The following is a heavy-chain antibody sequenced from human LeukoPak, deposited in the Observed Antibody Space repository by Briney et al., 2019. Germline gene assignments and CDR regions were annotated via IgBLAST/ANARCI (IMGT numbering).Heavy chain of an antibody. CDR2: IYSDGST. V-gene: IGHV3-53*01. Sequence: PGGSLRLSCAASGFTFSNYGMHWVRQAPGKGLEWVSVIYSDGSTYYANSVKGRFTISRDNSKNTLYLQMSSLRGEDTAVYYCARASVWLGRFDHWGQGTLVTVSS. J-gene: IGHJ5*02. D-gene: IGHD2-21*01. CDR3: ARASVWLGRFDH. CDR1: GFTFSNYG.